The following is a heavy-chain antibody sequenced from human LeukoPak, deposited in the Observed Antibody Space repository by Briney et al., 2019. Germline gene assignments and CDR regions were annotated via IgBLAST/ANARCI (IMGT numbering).Heavy chain of an antibody. CDR1: GFIFKNYG. CDR2: VGDIPDNT. D-gene: IGHD3-22*01. CDR3: AKLQTYYYDSSVYYFMADAFDI. J-gene: IGHJ3*02. V-gene: IGHV3-23*01. Sequence: PGGSLRLSCAASGFIFKNYGLTWVRQAPGKGLEWVSSVGDIPDNTYYADSVKGRFTISRDNSKNTLYLQMNSLRAEDTAVYYCAKLQTYYYDSSVYYFMADAFDIWGQGTMVTVSS.